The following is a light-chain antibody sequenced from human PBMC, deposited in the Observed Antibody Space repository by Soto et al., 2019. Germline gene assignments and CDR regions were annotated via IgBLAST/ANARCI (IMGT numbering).Light chain of an antibody. V-gene: IGKV1-5*01. CDR2: DAS. J-gene: IGKJ1*01. CDR1: QSISSW. CDR3: QQYNSYWT. Sequence: DIQTTQSPSTLSASVGDRVTITCRASQSISSWLAWYQQKPGKAPKLLIYDASSLESGVPSRFNGSGSGTEFTLTISSLQPDDFATYYCQQYNSYWTFGQGTKVDIK.